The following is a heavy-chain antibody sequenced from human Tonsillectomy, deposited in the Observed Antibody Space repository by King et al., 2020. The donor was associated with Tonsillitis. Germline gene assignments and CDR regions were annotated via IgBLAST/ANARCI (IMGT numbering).Heavy chain of an antibody. CDR2: INPSGGST. V-gene: IGHV1-46*03. J-gene: IGHJ6*02. CDR3: ARGPRYCSSTSCYAHYGMDV. Sequence: QLVQSGAEVKKPGASVKVSCKASGYTFTIYYIHWVRQAPGQGLEWMGIINPSGGSTSYAQKFQGRVTMTRDTSTSTVYMELSSQRSEDTAVYYCARGPRYCSSTSCYAHYGMDVWGQGTTVTVSS. CDR1: GYTFTIYY. D-gene: IGHD2-2*01.